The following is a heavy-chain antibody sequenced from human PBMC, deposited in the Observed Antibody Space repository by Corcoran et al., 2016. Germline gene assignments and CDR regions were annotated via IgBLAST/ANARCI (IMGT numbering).Heavy chain of an antibody. CDR2: ISSSSSYI. D-gene: IGHD3-3*01. J-gene: IGHJ5*02. Sequence: EVQLVESGGGQVKPGGSLRLSCAASGFTFSSYSMNWVRQAPGKGLEWVSSISSSSSYIYYADSVKGRFTIPRDNAKNSLYLQMNSLRAEDTAVYYCARGWSGPIPGWFDPWGQGTLVTVSS. CDR3: ARGWSGPIPGWFDP. CDR1: GFTFSSYS. V-gene: IGHV3-21*01.